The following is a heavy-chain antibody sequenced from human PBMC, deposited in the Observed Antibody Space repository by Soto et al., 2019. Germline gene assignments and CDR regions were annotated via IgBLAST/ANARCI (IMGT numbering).Heavy chain of an antibody. CDR1: GGTFSSYA. Sequence: QVQLVQSGAEVKKPGSSVKVSCKASGGTFSSYAIIWVRQAPGQGLEWMGGIIPIFGTANYAQKFQGRVTITADESTSTAYMELSSLSSEDPAVYYCARGEGVDAVTPKNGMDVWGPGTTVTVSS. D-gene: IGHD4-17*01. J-gene: IGHJ6*02. V-gene: IGHV1-69*01. CDR2: IIPIFGTA. CDR3: ARGEGVDAVTPKNGMDV.